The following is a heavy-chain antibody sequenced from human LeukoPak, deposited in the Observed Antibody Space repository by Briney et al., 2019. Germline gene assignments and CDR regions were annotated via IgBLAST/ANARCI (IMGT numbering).Heavy chain of an antibody. CDR2: ISYDGSNK. CDR3: ARIFDSSGFEY. J-gene: IGHJ4*02. Sequence: WGSLRLSCAASGFTFNSYAMHWVRQAQGKGLEWMAVISYDGSNKYYADSVKGRFTISRDNSKNTLYLQMNSLRAEDTAVYYCARIFDSSGFEYWGQGTLVTVSS. CDR1: GFTFNSYA. V-gene: IGHV3-30-3*01. D-gene: IGHD3-22*01.